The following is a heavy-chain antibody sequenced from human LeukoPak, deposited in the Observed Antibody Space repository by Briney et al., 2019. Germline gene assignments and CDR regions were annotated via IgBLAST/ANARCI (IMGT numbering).Heavy chain of an antibody. CDR2: MSEDGNEI. CDR3: ARPRGCGSARCNNFDY. CDR1: GFTFSSYE. D-gene: IGHD2-2*01. J-gene: IGHJ4*02. Sequence: PGGSLRLSCAASGFTFSSYEMNWVRQAPGKGLEWVAKMSEDGNEIFYVDSVKGRFTISRDNTKKSLYLQLNSLRREDAAVYYCARPRGCGSARCNNFDYWGQGTLVTVSS. V-gene: IGHV3-7*01.